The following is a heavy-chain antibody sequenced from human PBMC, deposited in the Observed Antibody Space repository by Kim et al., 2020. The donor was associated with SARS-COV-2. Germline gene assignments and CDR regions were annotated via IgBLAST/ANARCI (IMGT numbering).Heavy chain of an antibody. CDR2: IYYSGST. V-gene: IGHV4-39*01. Sequence: SETLSLTCTVSGGSISSSSYYWGWIRQPPGKGLEWIGSIYYSGSTYYNPSLKSRVTISVDTSKNQFSLKLSSVTAADTAVYYCARRRDVVVTASRDAFDIWGQGTMVTVSS. D-gene: IGHD2-21*02. CDR1: GGSISSSSYY. J-gene: IGHJ3*02. CDR3: ARRRDVVVTASRDAFDI.